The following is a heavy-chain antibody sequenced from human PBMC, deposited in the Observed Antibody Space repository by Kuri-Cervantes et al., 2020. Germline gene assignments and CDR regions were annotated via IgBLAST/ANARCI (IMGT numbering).Heavy chain of an antibody. CDR1: GGSISSSSHY. CDR3: ARPNSWNDPFDY. V-gene: IGHV4-39*01. CDR2: IYYSGST. D-gene: IGHD1-1*01. J-gene: IGHJ4*02. Sequence: GSLRLPCTVSGGSISSSSHYWGWIRHTPGKGLEWIGSIYYSGSTYYNPSLKSRVTISVDTSKNQFSLKLSSVTAADTAVYYCARPNSWNDPFDYWGQGTLVTVSS.